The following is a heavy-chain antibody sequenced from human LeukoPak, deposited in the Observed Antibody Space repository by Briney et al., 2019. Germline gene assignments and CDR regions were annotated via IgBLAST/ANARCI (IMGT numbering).Heavy chain of an antibody. CDR3: AKEGPRSDIVVVVAAVYGMDA. CDR2: ISYDGSNK. D-gene: IGHD2-15*01. J-gene: IGHJ6*02. Sequence: GRSLRLSCAASGFTFSSYGMHWVRQAPGKGLEWVAVISYDGSNKYYADSVKGRFTISRDNSKNTLYLQMNSLRAEDTAVYYCAKEGPRSDIVVVVAAVYGMDAWGQGTTVTVSS. CDR1: GFTFSSYG. V-gene: IGHV3-30*18.